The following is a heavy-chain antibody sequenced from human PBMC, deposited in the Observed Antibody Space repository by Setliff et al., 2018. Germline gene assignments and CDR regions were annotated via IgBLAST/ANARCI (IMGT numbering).Heavy chain of an antibody. Sequence: GGSLRLSCTASGFTFGDYAMSWVRQAPGKGLEWVGFIRSKAYGGTTEYAASVKGRFTISRDDSKSIAYLQMNSLKTEDTAVYYCTRSSTSYQDRYFDYWGQGTRVTVSS. D-gene: IGHD2-2*01. CDR2: IRSKAYGGTT. V-gene: IGHV3-49*04. CDR1: GFTFGDYA. CDR3: TRSSTSYQDRYFDY. J-gene: IGHJ4*02.